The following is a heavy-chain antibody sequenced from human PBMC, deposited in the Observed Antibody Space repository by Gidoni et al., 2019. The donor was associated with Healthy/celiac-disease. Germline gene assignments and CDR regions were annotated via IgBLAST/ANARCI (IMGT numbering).Heavy chain of an antibody. CDR3: ARAILNVVVPAATELRFDP. CDR1: GGSISSGGYY. Sequence: QVQLQESGPGLVKPSQTLSLTCTVSGGSISSGGYYWSWIRPHPGKGLEWIGYIYYSGSTYDNPSLKSRVTISVDTSKNQFSLKLSSVTAADTAVYYCARAILNVVVPAATELRFDPWGQGTLVTVSS. CDR2: IYYSGST. D-gene: IGHD2-2*01. J-gene: IGHJ5*02. V-gene: IGHV4-31*03.